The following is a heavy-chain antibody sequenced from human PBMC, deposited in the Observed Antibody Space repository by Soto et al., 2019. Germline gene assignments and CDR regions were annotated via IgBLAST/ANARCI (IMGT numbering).Heavy chain of an antibody. CDR1: GGSISSSNW. Sequence: WETLSLTCAVSGGSISSSNWWSWVRQPPGKGLEWIGEIYHSGSTNYNPSLKSRVTISVDKSKNQFSLKLSSVTAADTAVYYCARDRYCSGGSCYSTAFDIWGQGTMVTVSS. D-gene: IGHD2-15*01. CDR3: ARDRYCSGGSCYSTAFDI. V-gene: IGHV4-4*02. J-gene: IGHJ3*02. CDR2: IYHSGST.